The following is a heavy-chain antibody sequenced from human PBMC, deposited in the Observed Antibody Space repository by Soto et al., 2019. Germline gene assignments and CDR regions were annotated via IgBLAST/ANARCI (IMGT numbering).Heavy chain of an antibody. CDR3: ATFITMIVVAHDAFDI. V-gene: IGHV1-18*01. J-gene: IGHJ3*02. D-gene: IGHD3-22*01. Sequence: LQGRVTMTTDTSTSTAYMELSSLRSEDTAVYYCATFITMIVVAHDAFDIWGQGTMVTVSS.